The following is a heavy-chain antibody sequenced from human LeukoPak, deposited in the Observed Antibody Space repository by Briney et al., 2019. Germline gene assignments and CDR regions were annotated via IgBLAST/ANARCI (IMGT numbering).Heavy chain of an antibody. V-gene: IGHV4-59*08. CDR1: GGSISSYY. Sequence: PSETLSLTCTVSGGSISSYYWSWIRQPPGKGLEWIGYIYHIGSTNYNPSLKSRITISLDTSKNQFSLKLSSVTAADTAVYYCARHRLGWELPPDYWGQGTLVTVSS. CDR2: IYHIGST. J-gene: IGHJ4*02. CDR3: ARHRLGWELPPDY. D-gene: IGHD4-23*01.